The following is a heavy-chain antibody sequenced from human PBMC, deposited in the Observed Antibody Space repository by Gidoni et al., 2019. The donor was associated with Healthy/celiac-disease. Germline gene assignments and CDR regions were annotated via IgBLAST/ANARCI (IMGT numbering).Heavy chain of an antibody. D-gene: IGHD6-19*01. Sequence: EVQLVESGGGLVQPGGSLKLSCAASGFTFSGSAMHWVRQASGKGLEWVGRIRSKANSYATAYAASVKGRFTISRDDSKNTAYLQMNSLKTEDTAVYYCTSSPGAVAGGYWGQGTLVTVSS. V-gene: IGHV3-73*01. CDR1: GFTFSGSA. CDR3: TSSPGAVAGGY. CDR2: IRSKANSYAT. J-gene: IGHJ4*02.